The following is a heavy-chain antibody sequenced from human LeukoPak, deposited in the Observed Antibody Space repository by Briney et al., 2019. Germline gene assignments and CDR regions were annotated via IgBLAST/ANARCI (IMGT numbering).Heavy chain of an antibody. Sequence: SETLSLTCTVSGGSISSSSYYWGWIRQPPGEGLEWIGSIYYSGSTYYNPSLKSRVTISVGTSKNQFSLKLSSVTAADTAVYYCARGVDGSGSYYDYYFDYWGQGTLVTVSS. V-gene: IGHV4-39*07. CDR2: IYYSGST. D-gene: IGHD3-10*01. J-gene: IGHJ4*02. CDR1: GGSISSSSYY. CDR3: ARGVDGSGSYYDYYFDY.